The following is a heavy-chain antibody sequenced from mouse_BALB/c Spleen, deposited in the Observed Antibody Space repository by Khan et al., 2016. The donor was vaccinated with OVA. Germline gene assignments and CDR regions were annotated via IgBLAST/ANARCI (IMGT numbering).Heavy chain of an antibody. D-gene: IGHD1-1*01. CDR3: ARGLNYYGSWFAY. J-gene: IGHJ3*01. Sequence: QIQLVQSGPELKRPGETVKISCKASGYTFTNYGMNWVKQAPGKGLKWMGWINTNTGEPTYADDFKGRFAFSLETSASTAYLQINNLKNEDMATHFGARGLNYYGSWFAYWGQGTLVTVSA. V-gene: IGHV9-1*02. CDR2: INTNTGEP. CDR1: GYTFTNYG.